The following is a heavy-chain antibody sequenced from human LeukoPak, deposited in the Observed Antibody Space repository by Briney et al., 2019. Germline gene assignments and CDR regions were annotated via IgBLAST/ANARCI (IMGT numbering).Heavy chain of an antibody. D-gene: IGHD5-12*01. CDR1: GGSFSGYY. CDR3: ARVSGYDWETFYDY. J-gene: IGHJ4*02. Sequence: SETLSLTCAVYGGSFSGYYWSWIRQPLGKGLEWIGEINHSGSTNYNPSLKSRVTISVDTSKNQFSLKLSSVTAADTAVYYCARVSGYDWETFYDYWGQGTLVTVSS. V-gene: IGHV4-34*01. CDR2: INHSGST.